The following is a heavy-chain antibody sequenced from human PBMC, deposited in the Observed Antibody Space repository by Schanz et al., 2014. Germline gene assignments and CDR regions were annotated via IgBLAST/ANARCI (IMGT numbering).Heavy chain of an antibody. Sequence: EVQLVESGGDLVQPGGSLRLSCAASGFTFSSYAMSWVRQAPGKGLEWVSVIGVDGTTTYYADSVKGRFTISRDNSKNTLYLQMNSLRAEDTAVYYCARIGGSVFDYWAQGTLVTVSS. CDR3: ARIGGSVFDY. CDR1: GFTFSSYA. D-gene: IGHD3-10*01. CDR2: IGVDGTTT. V-gene: IGHV3-23*04. J-gene: IGHJ4*02.